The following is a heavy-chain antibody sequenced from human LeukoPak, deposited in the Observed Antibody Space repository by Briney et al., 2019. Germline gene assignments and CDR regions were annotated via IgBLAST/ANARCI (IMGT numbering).Heavy chain of an antibody. V-gene: IGHV4-30-2*01. Sequence: KPSETLSLTCAVSGGSLSSGGYSWRWIRQPPGKGLVWIGYIYQNGNTYYNPSLKSRVTISVDRSKNQFSLNLSSVTAADTAVYYCGRGGIAAAASGIDYWGQGTLVAVSS. J-gene: IGHJ4*02. CDR3: GRGGIAAAASGIDY. D-gene: IGHD6-13*01. CDR2: IYQNGNT. CDR1: GGSLSSGGYS.